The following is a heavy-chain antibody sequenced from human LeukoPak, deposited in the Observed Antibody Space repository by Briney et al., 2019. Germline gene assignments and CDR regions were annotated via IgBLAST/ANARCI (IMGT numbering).Heavy chain of an antibody. CDR2: IIPIFGTA. J-gene: IGHJ4*02. CDR3: ARDRDWAGYSYGFYY. D-gene: IGHD5-18*01. CDR1: GGTFSSYA. Sequence: ASVKVSCKASGGTFSSYAISWVRQAPGQGLEWMGGIIPIFGTANYAQKFQGRVTITADESTSTAYMELSSLRSEDTAVYYCARDRDWAGYSYGFYYWGQGTLVTVSS. V-gene: IGHV1-69*13.